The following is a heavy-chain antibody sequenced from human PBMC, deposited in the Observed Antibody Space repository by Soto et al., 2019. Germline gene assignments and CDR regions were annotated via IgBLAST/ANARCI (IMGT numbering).Heavy chain of an antibody. CDR2: IFYSGST. V-gene: IGHV4-59*01. J-gene: IGHJ5*01. Sequence: QVQLQESGPGLVKPSETLSLTCTVSGGSISSYYWSWIRQPPGKGLEWIGFIFYSGSTSYNPSLNRRXXLSIDTSEYQFSLKLNSVTAADTAVYYCASMIGDPVLSFDSWGQGTLVAVSS. CDR1: GGSISSYY. D-gene: IGHD3-10*02. CDR3: ASMIGDPVLSFDS.